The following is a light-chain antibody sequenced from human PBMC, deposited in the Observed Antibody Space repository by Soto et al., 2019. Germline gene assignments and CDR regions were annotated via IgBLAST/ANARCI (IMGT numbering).Light chain of an antibody. CDR1: TNAFGRYNR. Sequence: QSALTQPPSVSGSPGQSVTISCNGSTNAFGRYNRVSWYQQSPGTAPKLIIYEVNNRPSGVPDRFSGSKSGNTASLTISGLQTEDEADYYCSSFTTATTWVFGGGTKLTVL. V-gene: IGLV2-18*02. CDR3: SSFTTATTWV. CDR2: EVN. J-gene: IGLJ3*02.